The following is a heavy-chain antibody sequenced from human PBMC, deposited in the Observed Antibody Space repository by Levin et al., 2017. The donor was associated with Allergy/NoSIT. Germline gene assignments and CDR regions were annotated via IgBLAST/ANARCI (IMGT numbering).Heavy chain of an antibody. CDR3: ATDYYDSSGYYFNFDH. V-gene: IGHV3-7*04. Sequence: GGSLRLSCIASGFTFSRYWMSWVRQAPGKGLEWVANIKKDGSEKYYVDSVKGRFTISRDNAKNSLYLQMNSLRAEDTAVYYCATDYYDSSGYYFNFDHWGQGTLVTVSS. J-gene: IGHJ4*02. D-gene: IGHD3-22*01. CDR1: GFTFSRYW. CDR2: IKKDGSEK.